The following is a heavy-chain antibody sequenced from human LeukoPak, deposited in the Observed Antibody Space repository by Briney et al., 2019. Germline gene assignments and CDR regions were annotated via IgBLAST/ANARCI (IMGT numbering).Heavy chain of an antibody. D-gene: IGHD3-10*01. CDR3: AKHYYGSGSYFSGF. Sequence: GGSLRLSCAASGFTFSSYGMHWVRQAPGKRLEWVAVISYDGSNKYYADSVKGRFTISRDNSKNTLYLQMNSLRAEDTAVYYCAKHYYGSGSYFSGFGGQGTLVTVSS. J-gene: IGHJ4*02. V-gene: IGHV3-30*18. CDR1: GFTFSSYG. CDR2: ISYDGSNK.